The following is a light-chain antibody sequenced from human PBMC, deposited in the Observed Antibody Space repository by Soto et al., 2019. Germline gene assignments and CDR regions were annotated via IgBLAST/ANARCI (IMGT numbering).Light chain of an antibody. V-gene: IGKV1-27*01. CDR2: AAS. CDR3: QSYNSVPLT. CDR1: QGIRNY. Sequence: DIQMTQSPSSLSASVGDRVTISCRASQGIRNYLAWYQQKAGKVPRLLIYAASTLQSAVPSRFSGSGSGTDFTLTISGLQPEDAATYYCQSYNSVPLTFGGGTKVDIK. J-gene: IGKJ4*01.